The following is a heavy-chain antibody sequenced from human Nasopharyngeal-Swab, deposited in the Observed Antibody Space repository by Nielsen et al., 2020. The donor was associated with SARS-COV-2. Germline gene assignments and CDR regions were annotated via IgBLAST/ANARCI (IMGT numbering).Heavy chain of an antibody. Sequence: ASVKVSCKASGYTFTSYAMHWVRQAPGQRLEWMGWINAGNGNTKYSQKFQGRVTITADESTSTAYMELSSLRSEDTAVYYCATTGSGSYGRYYYYYYGMDVWGQGTTVTVPS. D-gene: IGHD1-26*01. V-gene: IGHV1-3*01. CDR2: INAGNGNT. CDR3: ATTGSGSYGRYYYYYYGMDV. CDR1: GYTFTSYA. J-gene: IGHJ6*02.